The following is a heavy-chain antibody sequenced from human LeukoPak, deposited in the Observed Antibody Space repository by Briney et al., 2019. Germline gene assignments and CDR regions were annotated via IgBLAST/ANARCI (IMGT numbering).Heavy chain of an antibody. J-gene: IGHJ5*02. V-gene: IGHV3-21*01. D-gene: IGHD4-17*01. CDR2: ISSSSSYI. CDR1: GFTFSSYS. Sequence: GGSLRLSCAASGFTFSSYSMNWVRQAPGKGLEWVSSISSSSSYIYYADSVKGRFTISRDNAKNSLYLQMNSLRAEDTAVYYCARDSTVTTRMWGYNWFDPWGQGTLVTVSS. CDR3: ARDSTVTTRMWGYNWFDP.